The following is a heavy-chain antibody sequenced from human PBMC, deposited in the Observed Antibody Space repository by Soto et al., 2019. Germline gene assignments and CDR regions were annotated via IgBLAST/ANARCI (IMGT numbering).Heavy chain of an antibody. CDR3: SRALDYGANTPYFAS. Sequence: ESVGGLVQPGGSLRLSCAASGFTFSRYSMNWVRQAPGKGLEWVSFISSSGRTIYYADSVKGRLTISRDNATHSLNLQITTLRHEDTAMYYCSRALDYGANTPYFASWGPGTLVTVST. D-gene: IGHD4-17*01. CDR2: ISSSGRTI. V-gene: IGHV3-48*02. J-gene: IGHJ4*02. CDR1: GFTFSRYS.